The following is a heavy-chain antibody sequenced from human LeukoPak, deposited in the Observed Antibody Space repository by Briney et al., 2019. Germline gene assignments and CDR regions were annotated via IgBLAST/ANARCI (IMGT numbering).Heavy chain of an antibody. CDR1: GFTFSDYY. D-gene: IGHD1-26*01. Sequence: GGSVRLSRAASGFTFSDYYMSWIRQAPGKGLEWVSYISSSGSTIYYADSVKGRFTISRDNAKDSLYLQMNSLRAEDTAVYYCAREMQWELLFDYWGQGTLVTVSS. J-gene: IGHJ4*02. CDR3: AREMQWELLFDY. V-gene: IGHV3-11*04. CDR2: ISSSGSTI.